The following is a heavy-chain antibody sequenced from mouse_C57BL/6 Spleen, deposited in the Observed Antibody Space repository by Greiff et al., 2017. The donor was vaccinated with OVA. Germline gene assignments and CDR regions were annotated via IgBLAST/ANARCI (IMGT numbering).Heavy chain of an antibody. J-gene: IGHJ2*01. CDR2: IYPGSGNT. V-gene: IGHV1-76*01. CDR1: GYTFTDYY. D-gene: IGHD4-1*01. Sequence: VQLQQSGAELVRPGASVKLSCKASGYTFTDYYINWVKQRPGQGLEWIARIYPGSGNTYYNEKFKGKATLTAEKSSSTAYMQLSSLTSEDSAVYFCARGTGTLYYFDYWGQGTTLTVSS. CDR3: ARGTGTLYYFDY.